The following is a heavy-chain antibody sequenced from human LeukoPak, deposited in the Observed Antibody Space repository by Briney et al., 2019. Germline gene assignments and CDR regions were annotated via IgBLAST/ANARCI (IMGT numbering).Heavy chain of an antibody. CDR1: GFTFSSYG. V-gene: IGHV3-33*01. Sequence: GGSLRLSCAASGFTFSSYGMHWVRQAPGKGLEWVAVIWYDGSNKYYVDSVKGRFTISRDNSTNTLYLQMNSLRAEDTAVYYCARGRGTVDYWGQGTLVTVSS. CDR3: ARGRGTVDY. CDR2: IWYDGSNK. D-gene: IGHD3-16*01. J-gene: IGHJ4*02.